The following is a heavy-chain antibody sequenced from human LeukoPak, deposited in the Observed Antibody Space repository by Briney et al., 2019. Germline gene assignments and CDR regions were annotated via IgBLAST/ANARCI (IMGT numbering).Heavy chain of an antibody. V-gene: IGHV3-21*01. D-gene: IGHD3-22*01. CDR1: GFTFSSYS. CDR3: ARDQDYYDSSGPSPIQFDP. CDR2: ISSSSSYI. J-gene: IGHJ5*02. Sequence: GGSLRLSCAASGFTFSSYSMNWVRQAPGKGLEWVSSISSSSSYIYYADSVKGRFTISRDNAKNSLYLQMNSLRAGDTAVYYCARDQDYYDSSGPSPIQFDPWGQGTLVTVSS.